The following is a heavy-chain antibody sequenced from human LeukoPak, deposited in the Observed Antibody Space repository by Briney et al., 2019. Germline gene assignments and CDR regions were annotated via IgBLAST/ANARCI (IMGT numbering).Heavy chain of an antibody. V-gene: IGHV4-59*01. J-gene: IGHJ6*02. CDR2: IYYSGST. CDR3: ARDSGWYEGYYYYGMDV. Sequence: PSETLSLTCTVSGGSISSYYWSWIRQPPGKGLEWIGYIYYSGSTNYNPSLKSRVTISVDTSKNQFSLKLSSVTAADTAVYYCARDSGWYEGYYYYGMDVWGQGTTVTVSS. D-gene: IGHD6-19*01. CDR1: GGSISSYY.